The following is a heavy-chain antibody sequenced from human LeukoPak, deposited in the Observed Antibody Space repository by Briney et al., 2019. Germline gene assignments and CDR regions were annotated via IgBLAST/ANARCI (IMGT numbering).Heavy chain of an antibody. Sequence: ASVKVSCKASGRVFTTYAISWVRQAPGQGLEWMGSIIPFLGTTNYAQKFQGRVTITADEPTRTAYMELTYVRSDDTAVYYCTIIPNVILFTHYFEYWGQGTLVTVSS. D-gene: IGHD2-21*01. CDR2: IIPFLGTT. CDR3: TIIPNVILFTHYFEY. CDR1: GRVFTTYA. J-gene: IGHJ4*02. V-gene: IGHV1-69*11.